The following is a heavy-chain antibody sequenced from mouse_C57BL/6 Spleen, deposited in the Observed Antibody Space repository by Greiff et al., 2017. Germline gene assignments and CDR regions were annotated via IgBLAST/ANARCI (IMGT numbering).Heavy chain of an antibody. Sequence: DVKLVESGGGLVKPGGSLKLSCAASGFTFSDSGMHWVRQAPEKGLEWVAYISSGSSTIYYAATVKVRFTISRDNAKNTLFLQMTSLRSEDTAMYYCARPHYYAMDYWGQGTSVTVSS. V-gene: IGHV5-17*01. J-gene: IGHJ4*01. CDR1: GFTFSDSG. CDR3: ARPHYYAMDY. CDR2: ISSGSSTI.